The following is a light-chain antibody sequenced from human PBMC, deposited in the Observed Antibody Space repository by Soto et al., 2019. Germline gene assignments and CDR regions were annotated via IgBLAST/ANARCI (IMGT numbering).Light chain of an antibody. CDR3: SSYAGSATYV. Sequence: QSALTQPASVSGSPGQSITISCTGTSSDVGSYNLVSWYQQHPDKAPKLMIYEGFKWPSGVSDRFSGSKSGNTAFLIISGLQAEDEADYYCSSYAGSATYVFGTGTKLTVL. CDR2: EGF. J-gene: IGLJ1*01. CDR1: SSDVGSYNL. V-gene: IGLV2-23*01.